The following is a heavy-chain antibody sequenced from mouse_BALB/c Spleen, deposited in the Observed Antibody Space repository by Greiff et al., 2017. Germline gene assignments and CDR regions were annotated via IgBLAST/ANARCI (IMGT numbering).Heavy chain of an antibody. J-gene: IGHJ3*01. CDR1: GFNIKDYY. Sequence: EVQLQQSGAELVRSGALVKLSCTASGFNIKDYYMNWVKQRPEQGLEWIGWIDHENGDTEYAPKFQGKATMTADTSSNTAYLQLSSLTSEDTAVYYCNAGCSNPDWFAYWGQGTLVTVAA. CDR3: NAGCSNPDWFAY. CDR2: IDHENGDT. D-gene: IGHD2-5*01. V-gene: IGHV14-4*02.